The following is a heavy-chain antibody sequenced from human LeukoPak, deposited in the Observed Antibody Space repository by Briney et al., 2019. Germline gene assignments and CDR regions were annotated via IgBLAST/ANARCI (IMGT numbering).Heavy chain of an antibody. J-gene: IGHJ4*02. D-gene: IGHD1-26*01. CDR1: GYAFNNFG. CDR3: ARDGIVGPYIEWDY. CDR2: ISVYNGNT. V-gene: IGHV1-18*01. Sequence: GASVKVSCKASGYAFNNFGISWVRQSPGQGLEWMGWISVYNGNTNYAEKVQGRVTMTTDASTSTAYMELRSLTSDDTAVYYCARDGIVGPYIEWDYWGQGTLVTVSS.